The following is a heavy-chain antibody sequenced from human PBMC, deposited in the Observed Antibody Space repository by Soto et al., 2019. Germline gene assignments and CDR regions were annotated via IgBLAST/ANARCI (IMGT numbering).Heavy chain of an antibody. J-gene: IGHJ4*02. D-gene: IGHD3-3*01. Sequence: GGSLRLSCAASGFTFSSYGMHWVRQAPGKGLEWVAVIWYDGSNKYYADSVKGRFTISRDNSKNTLYLQMNSLRAEDTAVYYCARENDFWSGYREFDYWGQGTLVTVSS. V-gene: IGHV3-33*01. CDR3: ARENDFWSGYREFDY. CDR1: GFTFSSYG. CDR2: IWYDGSNK.